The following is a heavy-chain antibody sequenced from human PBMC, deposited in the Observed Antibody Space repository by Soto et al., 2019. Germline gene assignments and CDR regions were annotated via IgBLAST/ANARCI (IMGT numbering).Heavy chain of an antibody. CDR1: GYKFATYW. CDR3: ARRFTGSAGRFDP. D-gene: IGHD6-25*01. CDR2: IYPGDSET. Sequence: PGESLKISCNGSGYKFATYWIAWVRQMPGRGLEWMGIIYPGDSETIYSSSFRGHVTISADKSLNTAYLQWDSLTASDSAIYYCARRFTGSAGRFDPWGQGTVVTVSS. V-gene: IGHV5-51*01. J-gene: IGHJ5*02.